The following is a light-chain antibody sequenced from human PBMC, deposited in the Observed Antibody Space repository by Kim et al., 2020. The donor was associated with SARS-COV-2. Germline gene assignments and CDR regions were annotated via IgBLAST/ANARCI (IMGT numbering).Light chain of an antibody. CDR3: QVWDSSSDHGV. V-gene: IGLV3-21*01. Sequence: SYELTQPPSVSVAPGKTASIACGGNNIGDKSVHWYQQKPGQAPVVVINYDSDRPSGIPDRFSGFNSGNSATLTISGVEAGDEADYYCQVWDSSSDHGVFGGGTQLTV. CDR2: YDS. J-gene: IGLJ2*01. CDR1: NIGDKS.